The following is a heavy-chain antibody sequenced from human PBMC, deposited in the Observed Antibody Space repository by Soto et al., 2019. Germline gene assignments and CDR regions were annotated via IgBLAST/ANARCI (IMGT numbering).Heavy chain of an antibody. CDR3: ARVVTLAVIAAAGYYYGMDV. V-gene: IGHV4-39*07. D-gene: IGHD6-13*01. Sequence: SETLSLTCTVSGGSISSSSYYWGWIRQPPGKGLEWIGSIYYSGSTYYNPSLKSRVTISVDTSKNQFSLKLSSVTAADTAVYYCARVVTLAVIAAAGYYYGMDVWGQGTTVTVSS. J-gene: IGHJ6*02. CDR2: IYYSGST. CDR1: GGSISSSSYY.